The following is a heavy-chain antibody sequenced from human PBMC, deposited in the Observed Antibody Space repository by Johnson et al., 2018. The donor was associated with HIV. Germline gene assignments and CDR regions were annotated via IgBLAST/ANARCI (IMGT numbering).Heavy chain of an antibody. D-gene: IGHD3-22*01. Sequence: VQLVESGGGLVQPGGSLRLSCAASGFTFDDYAMHWVRQAPGKGLEWVSGISWNSGSIGYADSVKGRFTISRDNAKNSLYLQMNSLRAEDTAVYYCARTRKYTSGPPCAFDFWGQGTMVTVSS. J-gene: IGHJ3*01. CDR3: ARTRKYTSGPPCAFDF. V-gene: IGHV3-9*01. CDR1: GFTFDDYA. CDR2: ISWNSGSI.